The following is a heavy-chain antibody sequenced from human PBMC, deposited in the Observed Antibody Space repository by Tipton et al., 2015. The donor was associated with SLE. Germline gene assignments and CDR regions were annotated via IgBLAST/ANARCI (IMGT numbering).Heavy chain of an antibody. V-gene: IGHV4-61*05. CDR2: IYHSGTT. Sequence: TLSLTCAVSGGSISSGHWWGWIRQSPGKGLECIGYIYHSGTTKYNPSLKSRVTISIDKSKNQFSLKLNSVTAADTAIYYCTRGSSSQAGYYYYMDVWGKGTTVTVSS. CDR3: TRGSSSQAGYYYYMDV. D-gene: IGHD6-13*01. J-gene: IGHJ6*03. CDR1: GGSISSGHW.